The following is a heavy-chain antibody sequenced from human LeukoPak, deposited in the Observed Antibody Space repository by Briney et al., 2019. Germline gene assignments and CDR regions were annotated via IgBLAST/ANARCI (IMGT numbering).Heavy chain of an antibody. CDR2: IYHSGSS. V-gene: IGHV4-38-2*02. D-gene: IGHD3-10*01. Sequence: SETLSLTCTVSGYSISSSSYWGWIRQPPGKGLEWIGAIYHSGSSYYNPSLKSRITISVDTSKNQFSLNLSSVTAADTAVYYCARAPYGSGFDYWGQGTLVTVSS. CDR3: ARAPYGSGFDY. J-gene: IGHJ4*02. CDR1: GYSISSSSY.